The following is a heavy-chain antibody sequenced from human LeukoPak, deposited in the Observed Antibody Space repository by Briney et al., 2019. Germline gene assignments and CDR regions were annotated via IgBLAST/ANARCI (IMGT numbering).Heavy chain of an antibody. J-gene: IGHJ4*02. CDR2: IYSGGST. V-gene: IGHV3-66*02. CDR1: GFTVSSNY. D-gene: IGHD2-21*02. Sequence: GGSLRLSCAASGFTVSSNYMSWVRQAPGKGLEWVSVIYSGGSTYYADSAKGRFTISRDNSKNTLYLQMNSLRAEDTAVYYCAGTVVVTAIPSPYFDYWGQGTLVTVSS. CDR3: AGTVVVTAIPSPYFDY.